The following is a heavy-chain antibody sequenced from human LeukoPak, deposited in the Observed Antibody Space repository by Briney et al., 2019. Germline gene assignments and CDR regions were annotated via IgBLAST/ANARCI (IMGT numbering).Heavy chain of an antibody. J-gene: IGHJ4*02. D-gene: IGHD6-19*01. CDR3: ARVDSSGWYCDY. V-gene: IGHV4-39*01. CDR2: IYYSGST. Sequence: PSETLSLTCTVSGGSISSSSYYWGWIRQPPGKGLEWIGSIYYSGSTYYNPSLKSRVTISVDTSKNQFSLKLSSVTAADTAVYYCARVDSSGWYCDYWGQGTLVTVSS. CDR1: GGSISSSSYY.